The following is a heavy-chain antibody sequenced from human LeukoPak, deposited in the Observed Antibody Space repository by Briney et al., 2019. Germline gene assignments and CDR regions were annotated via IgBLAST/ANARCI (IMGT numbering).Heavy chain of an antibody. CDR1: GYTFTTYG. Sequence: GASVNVSFKASGYTFTTYGLSWVRQAPGQGLEWMGWISTYNGNTNYAQKFQGRVTMTTDTSTSTAYMELRSLRSDDTAVYYCARDPTEDFWSGFYSYFDFWGQGTLVTVSS. D-gene: IGHD3-3*01. CDR2: ISTYNGNT. CDR3: ARDPTEDFWSGFYSYFDF. V-gene: IGHV1-18*01. J-gene: IGHJ4*02.